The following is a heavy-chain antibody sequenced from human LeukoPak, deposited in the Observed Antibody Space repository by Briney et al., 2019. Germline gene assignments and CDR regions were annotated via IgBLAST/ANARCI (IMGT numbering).Heavy chain of an antibody. J-gene: IGHJ3*02. D-gene: IGHD3-3*01. CDR1: GGSISSSNW. CDR3: ARGYDFWSGNDAFDI. CDR2: IYHSGST. Sequence: PSETLSLTCAVSGGSISSSNWWSWVRQPPGKGLEWIGEIYHSGSTNYNPSLKSRVTISVDKSKNQFSLKLSSVTAADTAVYYCARGYDFWSGNDAFDIWGQGTMVTVSS. V-gene: IGHV4-4*02.